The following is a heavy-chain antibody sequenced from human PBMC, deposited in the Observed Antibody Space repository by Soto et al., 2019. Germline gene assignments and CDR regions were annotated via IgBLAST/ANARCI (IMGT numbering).Heavy chain of an antibody. V-gene: IGHV1-69*18. J-gene: IGHJ4*02. CDR2: IIPVFGTT. CDR3: ARGGTTVIYFAY. Sequence: QVQLGQSGAEVKNPGSSVKVSCKASGGSFSSYSINWVRQAPGQGLEWVGRIIPVFGTTNIAQKFQGRLTITADESTRTAYMELSSLKSEDTAVYYCARGGTTVIYFAYWGQGTLVTVSS. CDR1: GGSFSSYS. D-gene: IGHD4-17*01.